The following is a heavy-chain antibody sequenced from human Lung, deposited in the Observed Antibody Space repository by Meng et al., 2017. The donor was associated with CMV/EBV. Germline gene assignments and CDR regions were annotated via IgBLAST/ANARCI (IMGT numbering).Heavy chain of an antibody. J-gene: IGHJ4*02. D-gene: IGHD5-24*01. CDR3: AKIDGGSVA. CDR2: IGGGGTTT. CDR1: GFSFSSYG. Sequence: GESLKISCAASGFSFSSYGMTWVRQAPGKGLEWVSAIGGGGTTTYYADSVKGRFTVSRDNSRNTLYLQMDSLRVEETAVYYSAKIDGGSVAWGQGTLVTVSS. V-gene: IGHV3-23*01.